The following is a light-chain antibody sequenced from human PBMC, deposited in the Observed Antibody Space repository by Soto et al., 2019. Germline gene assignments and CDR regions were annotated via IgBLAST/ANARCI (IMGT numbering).Light chain of an antibody. CDR3: QQFGDSPPAFT. CDR2: GAS. Sequence: ESMSTQSPGTLSLSPGERATLSCRASRSVSSRYISWYQQKPGQAPRLLIYGASIRATGIPDRFSGSGSGTDFTLTISRLEAEDFAVYYCQQFGDSPPAFTFGQGTKLEI. J-gene: IGKJ2*01. V-gene: IGKV3-20*01. CDR1: RSVSSRY.